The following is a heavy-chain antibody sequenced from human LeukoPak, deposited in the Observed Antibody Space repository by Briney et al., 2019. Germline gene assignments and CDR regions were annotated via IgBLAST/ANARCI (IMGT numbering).Heavy chain of an antibody. CDR1: GFTFSSYA. CDR2: ISGSGGST. Sequence: NPGGSLRLSCAASGFTFSSYAMSWVRQAPGKGLEWVSAISGSGGSTYYTDSVKGRFTISRDNSKNTLYLQMNSLRAEDTAVYYCAKDPRWAYYDILTGYNFDYWGQGTLVTVSS. D-gene: IGHD3-9*01. V-gene: IGHV3-23*01. J-gene: IGHJ4*02. CDR3: AKDPRWAYYDILTGYNFDY.